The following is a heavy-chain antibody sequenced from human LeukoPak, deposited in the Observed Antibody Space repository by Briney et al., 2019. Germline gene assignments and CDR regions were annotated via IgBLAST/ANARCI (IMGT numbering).Heavy chain of an antibody. D-gene: IGHD6-6*01. CDR2: INPNSGGT. CDR3: ARDRPPRAFDI. CDR1: GYTFTAYY. J-gene: IGHJ3*02. V-gene: IGHV1-2*02. Sequence: ASVKVSCKASGYTFTAYYVHWVRQAPGQGLEWMGWINPNSGGTNYAQKFQGRVTMTRDTSISTAYMELTRLRSDDTAVYYCARDRPPRAFDIWGQGTMVTVSS.